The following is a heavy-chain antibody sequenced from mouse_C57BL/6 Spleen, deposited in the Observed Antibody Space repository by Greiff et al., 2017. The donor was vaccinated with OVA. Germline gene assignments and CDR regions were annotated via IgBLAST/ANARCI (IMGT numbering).Heavy chain of an antibody. V-gene: IGHV1-42*01. D-gene: IGHD1-1*01. Sequence: VQLQQSGPELVKPGASVKISCKASGYSFTGYYMNWVKQSPEKSLEWIGEINPSTGGTTYNQKFKAKATLTVDKSSSTAYMQLKSLTSEDSAVYYCARRGYYYGSSSLWYFDVWGTGTTVTVSS. CDR1: GYSFTGYY. CDR2: INPSTGGT. J-gene: IGHJ1*03. CDR3: ARRGYYYGSSSLWYFDV.